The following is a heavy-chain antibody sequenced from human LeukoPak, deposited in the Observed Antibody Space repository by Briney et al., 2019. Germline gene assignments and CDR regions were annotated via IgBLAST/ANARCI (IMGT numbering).Heavy chain of an antibody. J-gene: IGHJ5*02. CDR1: GGSISSGGYY. V-gene: IGHV4-31*03. Sequence: SETLSLTCTVSGGSISSGGYYWSWIRQHPGKGLEWIGYIYYGGSTYYNPSLKSRVTISVDTSKNQFSLKMNSVTAADTAVYFCARRYDTDGYYHSWGQGTLVTVSS. D-gene: IGHD3-22*01. CDR3: ARRYDTDGYYHS. CDR2: IYYGGST.